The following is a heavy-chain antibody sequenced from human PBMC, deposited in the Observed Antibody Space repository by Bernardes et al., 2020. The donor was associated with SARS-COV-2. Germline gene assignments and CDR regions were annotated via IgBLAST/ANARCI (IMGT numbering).Heavy chain of an antibody. CDR2: IRSKAYGGTT. CDR1: GFTFGDFA. CDR3: TRDESMVPDAFDV. J-gene: IGHJ3*01. D-gene: IGHD3-10*01. Sequence: GGSLRLSCTASGFTFGDFAMNWFRQAPGKGLECVGFIRSKAYGGTTDYAASVKGRFTISRDDSKSIAYLQMNTLKTEDTAVYYCTRDESMVPDAFDVWGQGTMVTVSS. V-gene: IGHV3-49*03.